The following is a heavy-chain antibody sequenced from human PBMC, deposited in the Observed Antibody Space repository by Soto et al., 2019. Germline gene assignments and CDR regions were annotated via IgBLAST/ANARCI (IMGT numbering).Heavy chain of an antibody. J-gene: IGHJ4*02. Sequence: SVKVSCKASGGTFSSYAISWVRQAPGQGLEWMGGIIPIFGTANYAQKFQGRVTVTADESTSTAYMELSSLRSEDTAVYYCARGSTSGTMGYFDYWGQGTLVTVSS. D-gene: IGHD1-1*01. CDR2: IIPIFGTA. V-gene: IGHV1-69*13. CDR3: ARGSTSGTMGYFDY. CDR1: GGTFSSYA.